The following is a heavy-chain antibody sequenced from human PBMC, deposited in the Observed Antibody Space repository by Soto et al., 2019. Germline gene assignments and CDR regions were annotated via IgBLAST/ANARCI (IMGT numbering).Heavy chain of an antibody. D-gene: IGHD2-8*02. V-gene: IGHV4-4*02. Sequence: NPSETLSLTCAVSGASIGSGGWWSWVRQPPGKGLEWIAEIFHDGNTNYSPSLKSRVTISVDKSQNQFSLNVYSVTAADTAVYYCERHEGWTGPDQWGQGTLVTVYS. CDR1: GASIGSGGW. CDR3: ERHEGWTGPDQ. J-gene: IGHJ5*02. CDR2: IFHDGNT.